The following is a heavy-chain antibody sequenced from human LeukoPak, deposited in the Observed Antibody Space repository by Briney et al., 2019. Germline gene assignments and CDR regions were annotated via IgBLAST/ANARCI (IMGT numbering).Heavy chain of an antibody. CDR2: IYYSGST. V-gene: IGHV4-39*07. Sequence: SETLSLTCTASGGSISSSSYYWGWIRQPPGKGLEWIGSIYYSGSTYYNPSLKSRVTISVDTSKNQFSLKLSSVTAADTAVYYCAGDPGDDFWGTDWGQGTLVTVSS. CDR3: AGDPGDDFWGTD. D-gene: IGHD3-3*01. CDR1: GGSISSSSYY. J-gene: IGHJ4*02.